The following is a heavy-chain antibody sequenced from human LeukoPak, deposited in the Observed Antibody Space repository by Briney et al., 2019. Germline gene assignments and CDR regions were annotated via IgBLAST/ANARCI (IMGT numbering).Heavy chain of an antibody. Sequence: SETLSLTCAVSGGSISSGGYSWSWIRQPPGKGLEWIGYIYHSGSTYYNPSLKSRVTISVDRSKNQFSLKLSSVTAADTAVYYCARGPRYDFWSGYYGNFDYWGQGTLVTVSS. D-gene: IGHD3-3*01. J-gene: IGHJ4*02. CDR1: GGSISSGGYS. CDR2: IYHSGST. CDR3: ARGPRYDFWSGYYGNFDY. V-gene: IGHV4-30-2*01.